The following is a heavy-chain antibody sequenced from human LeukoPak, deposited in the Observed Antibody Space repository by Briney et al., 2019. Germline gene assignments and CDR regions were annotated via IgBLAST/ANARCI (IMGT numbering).Heavy chain of an antibody. CDR1: GFTFSDYY. J-gene: IGHJ3*02. CDR3: ARDLNTATPAHDAFDI. Sequence: KPGGSLRLSCAASGFTFSDYYMSWIRQAPGKGLEWVAYISSSGSTIYYADSVKGRFTISRDNAKNSLYLQMNSLRAEDTAVYYCARDLNTATPAHDAFDIWGQGTMVTVSS. D-gene: IGHD2-15*01. CDR2: ISSSGSTI. V-gene: IGHV3-11*01.